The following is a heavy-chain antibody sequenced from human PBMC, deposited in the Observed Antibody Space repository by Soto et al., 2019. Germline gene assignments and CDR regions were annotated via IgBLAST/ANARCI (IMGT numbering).Heavy chain of an antibody. Sequence: PSETLSLTCTVSGGSISSCGYYWSWIRQHPGKGLEWIGYIYYSGSTYYNPSLKSRVTISVDTSKNQFSLKLSSVTAADTAVYYCARYIVLMARNWFDPWGQGTLVTVSS. CDR1: GGSISSCGYY. CDR2: IYYSGST. V-gene: IGHV4-31*03. J-gene: IGHJ5*02. CDR3: ARYIVLMARNWFDP. D-gene: IGHD2-8*01.